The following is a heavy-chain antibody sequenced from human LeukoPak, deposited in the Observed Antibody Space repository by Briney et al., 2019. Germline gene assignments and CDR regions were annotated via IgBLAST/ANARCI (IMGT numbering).Heavy chain of an antibody. CDR2: IIIDGSST. Sequence: GGTLRLSCAASGFTFSVYWMHWVRQAPGRGLVWVSLIIIDGSSTRYADCVKGRFTIPRDNAKNTLYLQMNSLRAEDTAVYYCARGKAVAGTFSWFDPRGQGTLVTVSS. V-gene: IGHV3-74*01. CDR3: ARGKAVAGTFSWFDP. CDR1: GFTFSVYW. J-gene: IGHJ5*02. D-gene: IGHD6-19*01.